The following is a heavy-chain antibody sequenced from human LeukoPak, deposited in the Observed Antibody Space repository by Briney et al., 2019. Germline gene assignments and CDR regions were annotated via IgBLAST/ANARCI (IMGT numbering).Heavy chain of an antibody. V-gene: IGHV3-30*18. D-gene: IGHD6-13*01. Sequence: GGSLRLSCAASGFTFSSYGMQWVRQAPGMGPEWVSVISHDGTVRHYADSVKGRFTISRDSSTNRLYLQMDSLRTEDTAVYYCAKEGSQYASSWFDYWGQGTLVTVSS. CDR2: ISHDGTVR. CDR3: AKEGSQYASSWFDY. CDR1: GFTFSSYG. J-gene: IGHJ4*02.